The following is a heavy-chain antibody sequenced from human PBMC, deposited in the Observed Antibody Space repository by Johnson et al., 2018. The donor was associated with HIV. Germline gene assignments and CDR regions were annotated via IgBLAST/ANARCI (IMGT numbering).Heavy chain of an antibody. CDR1: GFTFSSYG. D-gene: IGHD3-10*01. Sequence: VQLVESGGGVVQPGRSLRLSCAASGFTFSSYGMHWVRQAPGKGLEWVAVISYDGSNKYYADSVKGRFTISRDNSKNTLYLQMNSLRAEDTAVYYCAKPPSGGDAFDIWGQGTMVTVSS. V-gene: IGHV3-30*18. CDR3: AKPPSGGDAFDI. CDR2: ISYDGSNK. J-gene: IGHJ3*02.